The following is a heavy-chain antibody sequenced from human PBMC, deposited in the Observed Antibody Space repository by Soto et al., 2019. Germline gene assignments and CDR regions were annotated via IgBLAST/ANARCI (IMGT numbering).Heavy chain of an antibody. J-gene: IGHJ6*02. D-gene: IGHD1-26*01. CDR1: GGTFRTAA. CDR3: ARDSDRPQLGGNYYYLLDV. V-gene: IGHV1-69*12. Sequence: QVQLEQSGAEVKKPGSSVKVSCKASGGTFRTAAISWVRQAPGQGLEWMGGIMPVFRTPDYAQKFQGRVTITADESTTTAYMELSGLRSDDTAVYYCARDSDRPQLGGNYYYLLDVWGQGTTITVSS. CDR2: IMPVFRTP.